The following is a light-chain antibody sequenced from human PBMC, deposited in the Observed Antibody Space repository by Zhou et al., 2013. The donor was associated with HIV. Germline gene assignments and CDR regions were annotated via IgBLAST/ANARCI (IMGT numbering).Light chain of an antibody. CDR3: QQYNDWPLT. Sequence: DIVLTQSPGTLSLSPGERATLSCRASQSVSSGYLAWYQQKPGQAPRLLIHGASTRPTNIPARFSGSGSGTGFTLTISSLQSEDFAVYFCQQYNDWPLTFGQGTKVEIK. CDR1: QSVSSGY. J-gene: IGKJ1*01. CDR2: GAS. V-gene: IGKV3-15*01.